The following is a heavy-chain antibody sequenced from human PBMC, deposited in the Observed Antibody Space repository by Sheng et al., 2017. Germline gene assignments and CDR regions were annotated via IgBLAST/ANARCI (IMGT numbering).Heavy chain of an antibody. D-gene: IGHD4-17*01. CDR1: GGSFSSYY. Sequence: QVQVQQWGAGLLKPSETLSLTCAVYGGSFSSYYWSWIRQPPGKGLEWIGEINHSGGTNYNPSLKSRVTISVDTSKKQFSLKLSSVTAADTAVYYCATTEPNIGYWGQGTLGHRLL. J-gene: IGHJ4*02. CDR2: INHSGGT. CDR3: ATTEPNIGY. V-gene: IGHV4-34*01.